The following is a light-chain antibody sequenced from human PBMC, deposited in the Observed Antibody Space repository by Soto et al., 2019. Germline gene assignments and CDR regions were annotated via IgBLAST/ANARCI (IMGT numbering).Light chain of an antibody. Sequence: EIVMTQSTASLSVSPGERATLSYRASQSVSSNLAWYQQKPGQAPRLLIYGASTRATGIPARFSGSGSGTEFTLTISSLQSEDFAVYYCQQYNNWPLTFGQGTRLEIK. CDR2: GAS. V-gene: IGKV3-15*01. J-gene: IGKJ5*01. CDR3: QQYNNWPLT. CDR1: QSVSSN.